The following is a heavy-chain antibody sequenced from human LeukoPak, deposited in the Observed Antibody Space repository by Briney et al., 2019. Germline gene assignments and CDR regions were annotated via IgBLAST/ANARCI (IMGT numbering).Heavy chain of an antibody. J-gene: IGHJ2*01. CDR2: ISWNSGSI. CDR1: GFTFDNYA. CDR3: AKARSGPYFDL. Sequence: GRSLRLSCAASGFTFDNYAMHWVRQAPGKGLEWVSGISWNSGSIGYADSVKGRFTISRDNAKNSLYLQMNSLRAEDMALYYCAKARSGPYFDLWGRGTLVTVSS. V-gene: IGHV3-9*03.